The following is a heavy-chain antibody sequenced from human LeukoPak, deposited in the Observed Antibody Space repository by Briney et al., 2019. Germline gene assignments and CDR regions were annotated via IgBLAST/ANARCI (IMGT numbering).Heavy chain of an antibody. Sequence: SVKVSXKASGGTFRSYAISWVRQAPGQGLEWIGGIIPIFGTANYAQKFQGRVTITADESTSTAYMELSSLRSEDTAVYYCAGGYCSSTSCLDYYYYMDVWGKGTTVTVSS. CDR2: IIPIFGTA. CDR1: GGTFRSYA. V-gene: IGHV1-69*13. D-gene: IGHD2-2*03. J-gene: IGHJ6*03. CDR3: AGGYCSSTSCLDYYYYMDV.